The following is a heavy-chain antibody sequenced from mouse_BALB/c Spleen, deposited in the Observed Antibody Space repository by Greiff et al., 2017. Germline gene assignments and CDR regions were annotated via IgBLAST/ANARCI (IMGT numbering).Heavy chain of an antibody. CDR2: INPYNGAT. V-gene: IGHV1-31*01. CDR1: GYSFTGYY. J-gene: IGHJ4*01. Sequence: LVKPGASVKISCKASGYSFTGYYMHWVKQSHVKSLEWIGCINPYNGATSYNQNFKDKASLTVDKSSSTAYMELHSLTSEDSAVYYCARWGYYAAMDYWGQGTSVTVSS. CDR3: ARWGYYAAMDY. D-gene: IGHD2-3*01.